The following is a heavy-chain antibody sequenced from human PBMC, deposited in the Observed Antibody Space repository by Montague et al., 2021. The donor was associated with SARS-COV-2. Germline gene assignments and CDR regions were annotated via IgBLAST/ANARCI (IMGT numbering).Heavy chain of an antibody. D-gene: IGHD2-2*01. V-gene: IGHV3-9*01. CDR3: ARAAEGIVVVPAAMGPQYYYYGMDV. J-gene: IGHJ6*02. Sequence: SLRLSCAASGFTFDDYAMHWVRQAPGKGLEWVSGISWNSGSIGXXXSXXXRFXISRDNAKNSLYLQLNSLRAEDTALYYCARAAEGIVVVPAAMGPQYYYYGMDVWGQGTTVTVSS. CDR1: GFTFDDYA. CDR2: ISWNSGSI.